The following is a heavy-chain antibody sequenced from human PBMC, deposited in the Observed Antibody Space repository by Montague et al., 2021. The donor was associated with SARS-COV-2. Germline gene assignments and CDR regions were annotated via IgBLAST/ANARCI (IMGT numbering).Heavy chain of an antibody. Sequence: SLRLSCPASGFTFDDYAMHWVRQAPGKGLEWVSGISWNSDSIDYADSVKGRFTISRDNAKNSLYLQMNSLRAEDTAFYYCARGETGYRTSWPDYWGQGTLVTVSS. J-gene: IGHJ4*02. V-gene: IGHV3-9*01. CDR2: ISWNSDSI. D-gene: IGHD6-13*01. CDR3: ARGETGYRTSWPDY. CDR1: GFTFDDYA.